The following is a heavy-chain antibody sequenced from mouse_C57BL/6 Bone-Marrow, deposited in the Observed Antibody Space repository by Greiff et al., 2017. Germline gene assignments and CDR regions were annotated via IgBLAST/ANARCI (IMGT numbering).Heavy chain of an antibody. V-gene: IGHV1-81*01. D-gene: IGHD1-1*01. CDR3: SRGSRYYFDY. CDR2: IYPRSGNT. J-gene: IGHJ2*01. CDR1: GYTFTSYG. Sequence: VQLVESGAELARPGASVKLSCKASGYTFTSYGISWVKQRTGQGLEWIGEIYPRSGNTYYNEKFKGKATLNADKSSSTAYMELRSLTSEDSAVYFCSRGSRYYFDYWGQGTTLTVSS.